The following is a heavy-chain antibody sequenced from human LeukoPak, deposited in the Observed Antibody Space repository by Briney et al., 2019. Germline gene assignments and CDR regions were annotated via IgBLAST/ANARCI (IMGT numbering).Heavy chain of an antibody. V-gene: IGHV1-69*13. CDR1: GGTFSSYA. CDR2: IIPIFGTA. CDR3: ARDPEMPRGGWFDP. J-gene: IGHJ5*02. Sequence: ASVKVSCKASGGTFSSYAISWVRQAPGQGLEWMGGIIPIFGTANYAQKFQGRVTITADESTSTAYMELSSLRSEDTAVYYCARDPEMPRGGWFDPWGQGTLVTVSS. D-gene: IGHD5-24*01.